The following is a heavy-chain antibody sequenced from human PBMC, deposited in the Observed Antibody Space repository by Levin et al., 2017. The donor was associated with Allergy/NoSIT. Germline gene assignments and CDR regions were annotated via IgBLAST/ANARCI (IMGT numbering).Heavy chain of an antibody. J-gene: IGHJ6*02. CDR2: IKQDGSET. Sequence: GGSLRLSCAASGFTFSKYWMSWVRQAPGKGLEWVAKIKQDGSETYYVDSVKGRFTISRDNAKNSLFLQMNSLRAEDTAVYYCARDRAVTLGEVIAPSYYYGLDVWGQGTTVTVSS. V-gene: IGHV3-7*01. D-gene: IGHD3-16*02. CDR3: ARDRAVTLGEVIAPSYYYGLDV. CDR1: GFTFSKYW.